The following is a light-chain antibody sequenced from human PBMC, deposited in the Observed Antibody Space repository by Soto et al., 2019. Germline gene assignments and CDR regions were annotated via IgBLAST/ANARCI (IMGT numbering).Light chain of an antibody. J-gene: IGLJ2*01. CDR1: SSDVGGYLY. CDR3: SSYAGSNNLL. V-gene: IGLV2-8*01. Sequence: QSALTQPPSASGSPGQSVTISCTGTSSDVGGYLYVSWYQQHPGKAPKLMIYEVTKRPSGVPDRLSGSKSGNTASLTVSGLQAEDEADYYCSSYAGSNNLLFGGGTKLTVL. CDR2: EVT.